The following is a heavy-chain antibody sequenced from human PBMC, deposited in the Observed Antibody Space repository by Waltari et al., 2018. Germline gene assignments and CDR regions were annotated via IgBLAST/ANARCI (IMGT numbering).Heavy chain of an antibody. V-gene: IGHV4-34*01. D-gene: IGHD5-18*01. J-gene: IGHJ4*02. CDR1: GGSFSGYF. CDR2: INHSGST. Sequence: QVQLQQWGAGLLTPSETLSLTCAVYGGSFSGYFCGRSRLPPGKGLEWIGEINHSGSTNYNPSLKSRVTISVDTSKNQFSLKLSSVTAADTAVYYCARGLWGYSYGHYWGQGTLVTVSS. CDR3: ARGLWGYSYGHY.